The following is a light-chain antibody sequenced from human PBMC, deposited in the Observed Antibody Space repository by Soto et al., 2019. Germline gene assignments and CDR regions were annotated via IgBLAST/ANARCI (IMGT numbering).Light chain of an antibody. CDR2: SNN. CDR1: SSHIGSNT. CDR3: AAWDDSLNGWV. J-gene: IGLJ3*02. Sequence: QSVLTQPPSASGTPGQRVTISCSGSSSHIGSNTENWYRQLPGTATKLLIYSNNQRPSGVPARFSGSKSGTSASLAISGLQSEDEADYYCAAWDDSLNGWVFGGGTKLTVL. V-gene: IGLV1-44*01.